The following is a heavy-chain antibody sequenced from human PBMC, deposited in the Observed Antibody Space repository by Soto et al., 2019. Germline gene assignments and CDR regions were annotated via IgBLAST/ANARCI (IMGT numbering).Heavy chain of an antibody. V-gene: IGHV4-59*08. CDR2: IHSGST. D-gene: IGHD3-10*01. CDR3: ARHYGSRSTDY. CDR1: GGSISSDY. J-gene: IGHJ4*02. Sequence: QVQLQESGPGLVKPSGTLSLTCTVSGGSISSDYWNWIRQPPGKGLEWLGYIHSGSTTYSASLRSRVTISVDTSKNQFSLTLSSVTAADTAVYFCARHYGSRSTDYWGQGTLVTVSS.